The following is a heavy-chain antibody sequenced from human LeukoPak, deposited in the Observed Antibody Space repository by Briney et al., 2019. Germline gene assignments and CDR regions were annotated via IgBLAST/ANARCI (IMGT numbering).Heavy chain of an antibody. D-gene: IGHD6-13*01. V-gene: IGHV3-74*01. J-gene: IGHJ4*02. CDR1: GFTVSSNY. CDR2: INTDGSST. Sequence: GGSLSLSCAASGFTVSSNYMSWVRQAPGKGLVWVSRINTDGSSTNYADSVKGRFTISRDNAKNTLYLQMNSLRAEDTAVYYCARCLGGYTSSQAYWGQGTLVTVSS. CDR3: ARCLGGYTSSQAY.